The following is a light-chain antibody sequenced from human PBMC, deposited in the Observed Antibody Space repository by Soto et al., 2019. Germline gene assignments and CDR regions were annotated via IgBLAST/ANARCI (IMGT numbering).Light chain of an antibody. CDR1: QNVLSD. CDR2: GAT. J-gene: IGKJ1*01. CDR3: QQYRSWPRT. V-gene: IGKV3-15*01. Sequence: EILRTQSPATLSVSPGEPATLSCRASQNVLSDLAWYQQKPGQAPRLLVYGATTRATDAPAKFRGRGSGTEFSLTISSLQAEDSATYYCQQYRSWPRTFGQGSKVEI.